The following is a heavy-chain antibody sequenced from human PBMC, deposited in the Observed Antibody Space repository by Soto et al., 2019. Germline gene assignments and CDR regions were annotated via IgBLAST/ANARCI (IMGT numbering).Heavy chain of an antibody. CDR2: IYWDDDK. D-gene: IGHD6-19*01. CDR1: GFSLSTSGVG. Sequence: QITLKESGPTLVKPTQTLTLTCTFSGFSLSTSGVGVGWIRQPPGKALEWLAVIYWDDDKRYSPSLKSRLTITKDTAKNQVVLTMTSVDPVDTATYYCAHRRGDSSGWYGYVPWSDPWGQGTLVTVSS. CDR3: AHRRGDSSGWYGYVPWSDP. J-gene: IGHJ5*02. V-gene: IGHV2-5*02.